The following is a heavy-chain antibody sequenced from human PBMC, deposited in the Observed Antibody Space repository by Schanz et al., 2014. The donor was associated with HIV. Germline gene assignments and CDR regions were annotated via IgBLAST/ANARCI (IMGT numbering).Heavy chain of an antibody. CDR2: INPNGGT. V-gene: IGHV1-2*02. J-gene: IGHJ1*01. Sequence: QVQLVQSGAEVQKPGASVKVSCKASGYTFTGYHVHWVRQAPGQGLEWMGWINPNGGTNYAQKFQGRVIMTRDTSISTAYMEVTSLRSDDTAVYYCATRQGMGEYFENWGQGSLVTVSS. CDR1: GYTFTGYH. D-gene: IGHD1-26*01. CDR3: ATRQGMGEYFEN.